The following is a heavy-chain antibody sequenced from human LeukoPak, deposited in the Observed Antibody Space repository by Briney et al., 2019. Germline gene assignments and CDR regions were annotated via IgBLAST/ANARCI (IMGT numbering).Heavy chain of an antibody. CDR3: ARDMRGAAAADDAFDI. Sequence: ASVKVSCKASGYTFTSCDINWVRQATGQGLQLMGWMNPNSGETGYAQNFQGRISITRNTSISTAYMELSGLRSEDTAVYYCARDMRGAAAADDAFDIWGQGTMVTVSS. J-gene: IGHJ3*02. CDR1: GYTFTSCD. V-gene: IGHV1-8*02. CDR2: MNPNSGET. D-gene: IGHD6-13*01.